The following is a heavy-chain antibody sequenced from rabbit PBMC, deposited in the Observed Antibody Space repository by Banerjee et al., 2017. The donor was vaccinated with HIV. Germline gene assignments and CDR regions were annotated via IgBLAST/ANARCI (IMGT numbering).Heavy chain of an antibody. CDR1: GIDFSSYYY. CDR2: IYAGSGRA. D-gene: IGHD6-1*01. Sequence: QEQLEESGGGLVKPGGTLTLTCKASGIDFSSYYYKCWVRQAPGKGLEWIAMIYAGSGRAYYASWVNGRFTISKTSSTTVTLQMTSLTAADTATYFCAGGYGSYDRYGMDLWGPGTLVTVS. V-gene: IGHV1S45*01. J-gene: IGHJ6*01. CDR3: AGGYGSYDRYGMDL.